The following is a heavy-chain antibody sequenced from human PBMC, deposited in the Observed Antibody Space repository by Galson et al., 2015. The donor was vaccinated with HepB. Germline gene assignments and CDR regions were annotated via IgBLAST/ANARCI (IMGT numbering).Heavy chain of an antibody. V-gene: IGHV4-34*01. Sequence: ETLSLTCAVYGGSFSGYYWSWIRQPPGKGLEWIGEINHSGSTNYNPSLKSRVTISVDTSKNQFSLKLSSVTAADTAVYYCARRGGGGWYANWFDPWGQGTLVTVSS. J-gene: IGHJ5*02. D-gene: IGHD6-19*01. CDR3: ARRGGGGWYANWFDP. CDR1: GGSFSGYY. CDR2: INHSGST.